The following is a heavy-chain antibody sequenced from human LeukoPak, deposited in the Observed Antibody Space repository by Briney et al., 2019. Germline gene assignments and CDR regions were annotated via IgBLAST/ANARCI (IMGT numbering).Heavy chain of an antibody. Sequence: PSVTLSLTCTVSGGSISSSNYYWGWIRQPPGKGLEWIGNVFHTGSTNYNPSLESRVTISVDTSKNHFSLRLSSVTAADTAVYYCARAVGDYGYGRYFDYWGQGTLVTVSS. J-gene: IGHJ4*02. V-gene: IGHV4-39*07. CDR3: ARAVGDYGYGRYFDY. D-gene: IGHD5-12*01. CDR1: GGSISSSNYY. CDR2: VFHTGST.